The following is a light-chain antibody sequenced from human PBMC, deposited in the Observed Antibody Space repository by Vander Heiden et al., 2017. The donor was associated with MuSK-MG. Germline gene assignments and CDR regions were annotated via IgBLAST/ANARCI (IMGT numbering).Light chain of an antibody. J-gene: IGKJ1*01. CDR3: QHYYSTPWT. CDR2: TAS. V-gene: IGKV1-NL1*01. CDR1: QAISNS. Sequence: DIQMTQSPSSLSASVGDRVTITCRASQAISNSLAWYQRKPGQAPKLLLYTASTLNTGVPSRFSGSGSGTVYTLTISSLQPEDFATYYCQHYYSTPWTFGQGTQVEIK.